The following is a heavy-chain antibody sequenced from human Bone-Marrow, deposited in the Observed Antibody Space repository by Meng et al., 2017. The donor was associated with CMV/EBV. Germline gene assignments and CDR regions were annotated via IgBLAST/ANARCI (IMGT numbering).Heavy chain of an antibody. CDR3: ARDLGFGGFFGY. CDR1: GDSISSTNR. CDR2: ISHSGST. J-gene: IGHJ4*02. Sequence: CAGSGDSISSTNRWSWVRPSPGKGLEWVGEISHSGSTNYNPSLESRVTISVDKSKNQFSLKLTSVTAADTAVYFCARDLGFGGFFGYWGQGTLVTVSS. D-gene: IGHD3-10*01. V-gene: IGHV4-4*01.